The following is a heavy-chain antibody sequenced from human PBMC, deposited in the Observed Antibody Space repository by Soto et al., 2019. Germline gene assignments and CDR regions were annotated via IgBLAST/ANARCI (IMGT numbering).Heavy chain of an antibody. CDR2: IIHIFGTA. V-gene: IGHV1-69*01. Sequence: QVQLVQSGAEVRKPGSSVKVSCTASGGTFSRHAISWVRQAPGQGLEWMGGIIHIFGTANHAQKFQGRVTIIADESTSTVYMEWSSLRAEATAMYYCARGWGYDSNDYYYAYWGQGTLVIVCS. D-gene: IGHD3-22*01. J-gene: IGHJ4*02. CDR1: GGTFSRHA. CDR3: ARGWGYDSNDYYYAY.